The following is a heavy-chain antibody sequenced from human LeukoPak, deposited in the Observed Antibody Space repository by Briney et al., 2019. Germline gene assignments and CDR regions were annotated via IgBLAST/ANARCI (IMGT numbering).Heavy chain of an antibody. Sequence: GASVKVSCKASGYTFASYGISWVRQAPGQGLEWMGWISAHNGEKKYAQKVQGRVTMTTDTSTSTAYMELRSLRSDDTAVYYCARDWSPGGSKNAFDIWGQGTMVTVSS. V-gene: IGHV1-18*01. CDR3: ARDWSPGGSKNAFDI. D-gene: IGHD2-15*01. CDR1: GYTFASYG. J-gene: IGHJ3*02. CDR2: ISAHNGEK.